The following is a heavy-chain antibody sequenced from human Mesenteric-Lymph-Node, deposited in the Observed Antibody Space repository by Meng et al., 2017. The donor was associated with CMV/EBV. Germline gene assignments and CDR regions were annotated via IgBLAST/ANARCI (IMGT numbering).Heavy chain of an antibody. CDR3: ARVAWFGDNAFDI. CDR2: ISASTTVI. D-gene: IGHD3-10*01. V-gene: IGHV3-48*04. J-gene: IGHJ3*02. CDR1: GFTFSSYW. Sequence: GESLKISCAASGFTFSSYWMTWVRQAPGKGLEWLSYISASTTVIYYADSVKGRFTISRDNAENSLYLQLKSLRAEDTAVYYCARVAWFGDNAFDIWGQGTMVTVSS.